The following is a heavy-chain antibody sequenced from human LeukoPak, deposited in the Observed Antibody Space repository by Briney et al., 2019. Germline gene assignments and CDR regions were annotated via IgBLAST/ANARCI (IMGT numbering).Heavy chain of an antibody. J-gene: IGHJ4*02. CDR2: INSDGSST. CDR1: GFTFSSYW. CDR3: ARGSLWFGELLSYFDY. Sequence: GGSLRLSCAASGFTFSSYWMHWVRQAPGKGLVWVSRINSDGSSTSYADSVKGRFTISRDNAKNTLYLQMNSLRAEDTAVYYCARGSLWFGELLSYFDYWGQGTLVTVSS. V-gene: IGHV3-74*01. D-gene: IGHD3-10*01.